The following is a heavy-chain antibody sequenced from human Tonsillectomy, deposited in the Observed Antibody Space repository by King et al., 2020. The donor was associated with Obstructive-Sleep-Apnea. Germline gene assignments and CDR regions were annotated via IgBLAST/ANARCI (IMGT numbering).Heavy chain of an antibody. Sequence: VQLVESGAEVKKPGSSVKVSCKASGGTFSSYAISWVRQAPGQGLEWMGGIIPIFGTASYAQKFQGRVTITADESTSTAYMELSSLRSEDTAVYYCARGSRWYYDSSGYAGVDYWGQGTLVTVSS. CDR2: IIPIFGTA. J-gene: IGHJ4*02. CDR3: ARGSRWYYDSSGYAGVDY. CDR1: GGTFSSYA. V-gene: IGHV1-69*01. D-gene: IGHD3-22*01.